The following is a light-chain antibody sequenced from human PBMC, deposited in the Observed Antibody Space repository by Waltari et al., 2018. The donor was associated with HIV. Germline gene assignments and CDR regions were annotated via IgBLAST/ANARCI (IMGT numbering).Light chain of an antibody. CDR1: QSIYGSD. CDR2: GAS. CDR3: QRYSTSPPYS. J-gene: IGKJ2*01. V-gene: IGKV3-20*01. Sequence: EIVLTQSPGTLSLSPGERAPLSCRASQSIYGSDLAWYQQKPGQPPRFLIYGASSRAASTPDRFSGSGSGTEFTLTISRLEPEDFAVYYCQRYSTSPPYSFGQGTKLENK.